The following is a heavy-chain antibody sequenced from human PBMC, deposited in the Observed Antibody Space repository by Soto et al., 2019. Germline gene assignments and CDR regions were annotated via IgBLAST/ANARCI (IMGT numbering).Heavy chain of an antibody. CDR1: GFTFSSYS. CDR3: AREGYSLRGATHGIIAAAGPLDY. Sequence: EVQLVESGGGLVQPGGSLRLSCAASGFTFSSYSMNCVRQAPGKGLEWVSYISSSSSTIYYADSVKGRFTISRDNAKNSLNLQMNRLRAEDTAVYYGAREGYSLRGATHGIIAAAGPLDYWGQGTLVTVSS. V-gene: IGHV3-48*01. CDR2: ISSSSSTI. D-gene: IGHD6-13*01. J-gene: IGHJ4*02.